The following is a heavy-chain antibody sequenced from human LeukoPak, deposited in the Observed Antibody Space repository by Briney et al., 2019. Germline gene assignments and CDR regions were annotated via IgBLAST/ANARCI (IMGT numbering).Heavy chain of an antibody. D-gene: IGHD3-3*01. J-gene: IGHJ6*03. V-gene: IGHV1-69*01. CDR2: IIPIFGTA. CDR1: GGTFCSYA. CDR3: ARCTYYDFWSGQNYYYYYMDV. Sequence: SVKVSCKASGGTFCSYAISWVRQAPGQGLEWMGGIIPIFGTANYAQKFQGRVTITADESTSTAYMELSSLRSEDTAVYYCARCTYYDFWSGQNYYYYYMDVWGKGTTVTVSS.